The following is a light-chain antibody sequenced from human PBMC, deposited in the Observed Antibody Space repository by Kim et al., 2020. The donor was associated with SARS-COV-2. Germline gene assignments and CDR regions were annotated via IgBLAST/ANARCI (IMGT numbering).Light chain of an antibody. CDR1: SSNIGAGYD. J-gene: IGLJ1*01. CDR3: QSYDSSLSGV. V-gene: IGLV1-40*01. CDR2: GNN. Sequence: QSVLTQPPSVSGAPGQRVTISCTGSSSNIGAGYDVNWFQQLPGTAPKLLIYGNNNRPSGVPDRFSGSKSGTSASLAITGLQTEDEADYYCQSYDSSLSGVFGTGTKVTVL.